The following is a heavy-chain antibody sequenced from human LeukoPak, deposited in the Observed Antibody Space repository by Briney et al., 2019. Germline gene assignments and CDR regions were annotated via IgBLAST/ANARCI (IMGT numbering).Heavy chain of an antibody. CDR2: ISYDGSNK. CDR1: GFTFSSYG. V-gene: IGHV3-30*18. CDR3: AKDRRDCSSTSCYIGPLMGAFDI. Sequence: GGSLRLSCAASGFTFSSYGMHWVRQAPGKGQEWVAVISYDGSNKYYADSVKGRFTISRDNSKNTLYLQMNSLRAEDTAVYYCAKDRRDCSSTSCYIGPLMGAFDIWGQGTMVTVSS. J-gene: IGHJ3*02. D-gene: IGHD2-2*02.